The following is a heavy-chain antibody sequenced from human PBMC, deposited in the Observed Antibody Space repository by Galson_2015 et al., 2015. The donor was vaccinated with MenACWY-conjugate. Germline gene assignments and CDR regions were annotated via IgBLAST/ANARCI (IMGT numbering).Heavy chain of an antibody. D-gene: IGHD3-3*01. V-gene: IGHV3-48*04. CDR3: ASGLRFLEWLSAPYYFDY. CDR2: ISSSSSTI. J-gene: IGHJ4*02. CDR1: GFTFSSYS. Sequence: SLRLSCAASGFTFSSYSMNWVRQAPGKGLEWVSYISSSSSTIYYADSVKGRFTISRDNAKNSLYLQMNSLRAEDTAVYYCASGLRFLEWLSAPYYFDYWGQGTLVTVSS.